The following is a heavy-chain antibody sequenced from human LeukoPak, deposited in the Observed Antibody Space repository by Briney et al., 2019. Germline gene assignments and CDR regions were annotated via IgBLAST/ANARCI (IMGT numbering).Heavy chain of an antibody. CDR3: AKDRGRTWVQVAN. Sequence: QPGGSLRLSCIRTGFTFSSDAMGWVRHAPGKGLEWVSDISGSGGGTYYADSVKGRFTISRDDSKNTLYLQMNSLRVEDTAVYYCAKDRGRTWVQVANWGQGTVVSVSS. D-gene: IGHD2-15*01. CDR1: GFTFSSDA. CDR2: ISGSGGGT. V-gene: IGHV3-23*01. J-gene: IGHJ4*02.